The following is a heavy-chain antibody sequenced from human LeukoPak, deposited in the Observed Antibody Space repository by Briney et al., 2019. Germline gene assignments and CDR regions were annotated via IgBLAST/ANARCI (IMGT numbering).Heavy chain of an antibody. J-gene: IGHJ4*02. CDR2: ISSSSSYI. D-gene: IGHD2-15*01. Sequence: GGSPRLSCAASGFTFSSYSMNWVRQAPGKGLEWVSSISSSSSYIYYADSVKGRFTISRDNAKNSLYLQMNSLRAEDTAVYYCASRYCSGGSCYLSFDYWGQGTLVTVSS. V-gene: IGHV3-21*01. CDR1: GFTFSSYS. CDR3: ASRYCSGGSCYLSFDY.